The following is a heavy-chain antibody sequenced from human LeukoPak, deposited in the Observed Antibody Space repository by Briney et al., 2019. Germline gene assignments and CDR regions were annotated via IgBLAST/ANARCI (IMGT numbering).Heavy chain of an antibody. CDR3: ARTVAWDDSSGYYRDY. CDR2: IYYSGST. D-gene: IGHD3-22*01. Sequence: SETLSLTCTVSGGSISSYYWSWIRQPPGKGLEWIGCIYYSGSTNYNPSLKSRVTISVDTSKNQFSLKLSSVTAADTAVYYCARTVAWDDSSGYYRDYWGQGTLVTVSS. CDR1: GGSISSYY. V-gene: IGHV4-59*01. J-gene: IGHJ4*02.